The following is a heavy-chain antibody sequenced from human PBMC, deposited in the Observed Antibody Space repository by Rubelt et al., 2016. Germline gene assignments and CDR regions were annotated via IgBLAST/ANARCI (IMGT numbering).Heavy chain of an antibody. D-gene: IGHD2-15*01. J-gene: IGHJ4*02. Sequence: QLQLQESGPGLVKPSETLSLTCTVSGGSISSSNWWSWVRQPPGKGLEWIGEIYRSGSTNYNPSLKSRVTISVDKSKNHFSLKLSSVTAADTAVYYCARRTGYCSGGSCYDFDYWGQGTLVTVSS. V-gene: IGHV4-4*02. CDR3: ARRTGYCSGGSCYDFDY. CDR1: GGSISSSNW. CDR2: IYRSGST.